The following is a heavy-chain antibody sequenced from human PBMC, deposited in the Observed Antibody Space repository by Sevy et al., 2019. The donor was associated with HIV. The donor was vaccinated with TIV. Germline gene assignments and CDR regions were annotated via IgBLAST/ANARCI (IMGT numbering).Heavy chain of an antibody. V-gene: IGHV4-4*07. CDR3: VRDYTSGRTRLGY. CDR2: IYSSGST. CDR1: GGSISSYY. Sequence: SETLSLTCTVSGGSISSYYRSWIRQPAGKGLEWIGRIYSSGSTNYNPSLKSRVTMSLDTSKNQFSLKLTSVTAADTAVYYCVRDYTSGRTRLGYWGQGTLVTVSS. J-gene: IGHJ4*02. D-gene: IGHD6-19*01.